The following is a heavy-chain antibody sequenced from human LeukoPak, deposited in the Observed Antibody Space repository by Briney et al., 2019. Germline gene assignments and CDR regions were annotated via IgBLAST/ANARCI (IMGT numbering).Heavy chain of an antibody. CDR2: IGDAGDT. CDR3: ARSYCSGGSCYDY. Sequence: GGSLRLSCAASGFTFSDYGMHWVRQGTGKGLEWISAIGDAGDTYYSDSVKGRFTISRENAKNSLYLQMNTLRAGDTAVYYCARSYCSGGSCYDYWGQGTLVTVSS. V-gene: IGHV3-13*01. J-gene: IGHJ4*02. D-gene: IGHD2-15*01. CDR1: GFTFSDYG.